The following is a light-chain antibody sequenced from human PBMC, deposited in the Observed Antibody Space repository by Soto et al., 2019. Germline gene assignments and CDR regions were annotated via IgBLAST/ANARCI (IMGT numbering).Light chain of an antibody. CDR3: QQYGSSPWT. Sequence: ETVMSQSPATLSVSPGERATLSCRASQSVSSNLVWYQQKPGQAPRLLIYGASTRVTGIPDRFSGSGSGTDFTLTISSLEPEDFAVYYCQQYGSSPWTFGQGTKVDIK. CDR1: QSVSSN. J-gene: IGKJ1*01. V-gene: IGKV3-15*01. CDR2: GAS.